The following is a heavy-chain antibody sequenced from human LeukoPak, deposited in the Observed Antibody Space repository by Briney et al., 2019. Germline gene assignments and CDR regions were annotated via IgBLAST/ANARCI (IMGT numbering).Heavy chain of an antibody. Sequence: ASVKVSCKASGYTFTNYDISWVRQAPGQGLEWMGWISPYNDNTDYAQKVQGRVTMTTDTSTNTAYMELRSLRSDDTAVYYCARQQGFEFDWDSSDAFDIWGQGTMVTVSS. V-gene: IGHV1-18*01. CDR3: ARQQGFEFDWDSSDAFDI. CDR2: ISPYNDNT. CDR1: GYTFTNYD. D-gene: IGHD3-9*01. J-gene: IGHJ3*02.